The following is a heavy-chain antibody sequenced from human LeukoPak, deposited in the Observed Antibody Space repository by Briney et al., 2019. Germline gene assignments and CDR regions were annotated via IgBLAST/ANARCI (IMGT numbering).Heavy chain of an antibody. V-gene: IGHV3-11*04. Sequence: GGSLRLSCAASGFTFSDYYMSWIRQAPGKGLEWVSYISSSGSTIYYADSVKGRFTISRDNAKNSLYLQMNSLRAEDTAVYYCALVGATSWAPFDYWGQGTLVTVSS. J-gene: IGHJ4*02. CDR2: ISSSGSTI. D-gene: IGHD1-26*01. CDR3: ALVGATSWAPFDY. CDR1: GFTFSDYY.